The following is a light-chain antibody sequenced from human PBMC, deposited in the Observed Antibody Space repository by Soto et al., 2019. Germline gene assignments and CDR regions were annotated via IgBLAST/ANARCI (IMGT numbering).Light chain of an antibody. CDR1: QSVSNN. V-gene: IGKV3-15*01. CDR2: GAS. CDR3: QQYNNWPLT. J-gene: IGKJ4*01. Sequence: EIVMTQSPVTLSVSPGERATLSSRASQSVSNNLAWYLQKPGQAPRLLIYGASTRATGIPARFSGSGSGTEFTLAISSLQSEDFAVYYCQQYNNWPLTFGGGTKVEIK.